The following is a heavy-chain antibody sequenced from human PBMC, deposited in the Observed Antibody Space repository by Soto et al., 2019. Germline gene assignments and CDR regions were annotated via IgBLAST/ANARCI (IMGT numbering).Heavy chain of an antibody. CDR1: GYTFTSHG. D-gene: IGHD3-10*01. V-gene: IGHV1-18*01. CDR3: ARMVRGSTVGYYYYMDV. Sequence: QVQLVQSGAEVKKPGASVKVSCKTSGYTFTSHGISWVRQAPGQGLEWMGWISPYNGDTNYAQKRQGSVSVTTDSSTRTAYMELRSLRSEDTAVYYCARMVRGSTVGYYYYMDVWGKGTTVTVSS. J-gene: IGHJ6*03. CDR2: ISPYNGDT.